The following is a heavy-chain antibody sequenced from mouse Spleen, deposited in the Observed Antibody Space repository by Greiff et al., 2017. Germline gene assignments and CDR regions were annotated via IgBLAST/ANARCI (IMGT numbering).Heavy chain of an antibody. V-gene: IGHV3-6*01. CDR1: GYSITSGYY. J-gene: IGHJ3*01. CDR2: ISYDGSN. Sequence: VQLKESGPGLVKPSQSLSLTCSVTGYSITSGYYWNWIRQFPGNKLEWMGYISYDGSNNYNPSLKNRISITRDTSKNQFFLKLNSVTTEDTATYYCAREANWASWFAYWGQGTLVTVSA. CDR3: AREANWASWFAY. D-gene: IGHD4-1*02.